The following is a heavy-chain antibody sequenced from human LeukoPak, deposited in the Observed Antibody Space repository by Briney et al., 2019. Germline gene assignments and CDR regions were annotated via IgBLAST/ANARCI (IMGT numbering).Heavy chain of an antibody. V-gene: IGHV4-61*08. J-gene: IGHJ6*02. CDR3: ARAAGWLQQDYYYGMDV. CDR2: IYYSGST. D-gene: IGHD5-24*01. CDR1: GGSISSGGYY. Sequence: SETLSLTCTVSGGSISSGGYYWSWIRQHPGKGLEWIGYIYYSGSTNYNLSLKSRVTISVDTSKNQFSLKLSSVTAADTAVYYCARAAGWLQQDYYYGMDVWGQGTTVTVSS.